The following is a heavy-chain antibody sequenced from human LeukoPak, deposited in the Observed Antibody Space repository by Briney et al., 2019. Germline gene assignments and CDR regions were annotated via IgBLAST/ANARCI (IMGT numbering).Heavy chain of an antibody. CDR2: IYSGGST. CDR3: ASPTPTTVITIPGDYYYGMDV. V-gene: IGHV3-53*01. J-gene: IGHJ6*02. CDR1: GFTVSSNY. D-gene: IGHD3-3*01. Sequence: GGSLRLSCAASGFTVSSNYMSWVRQAPGKGLEWVSVIYSGGSTYYADSVKGRFTISRDNSKNTLYLQMNSLRAEDTVVYYCASPTPTTVITIPGDYYYGMDVWGQGTTVTVSS.